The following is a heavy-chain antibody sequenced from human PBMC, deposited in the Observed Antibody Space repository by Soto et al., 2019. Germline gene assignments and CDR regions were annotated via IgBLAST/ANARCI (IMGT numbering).Heavy chain of an antibody. J-gene: IGHJ4*02. Sequence: GESLKISCKGYGYSFTSDWIAWVRQMPGKGLEWVGNIYPGDSDTRYSPSFQGQVIISADKSTNTAYLQWSSLKASDTAMYYCARSYSSGLYYFDYWGQGTLVTVSS. CDR1: GYSFTSDW. CDR3: ARSYSSGLYYFDY. V-gene: IGHV5-51*01. CDR2: IYPGDSDT. D-gene: IGHD6-19*01.